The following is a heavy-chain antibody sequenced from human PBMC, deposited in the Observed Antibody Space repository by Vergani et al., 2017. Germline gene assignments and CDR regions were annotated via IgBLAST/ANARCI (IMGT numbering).Heavy chain of an antibody. D-gene: IGHD3-16*01. J-gene: IGHJ4*02. CDR3: AKHFRGWGIDY. V-gene: IGHV3-30*02. CDR1: GFTLSNYD. Sequence: VQLVESGGGLVKPGGSLRLSCAASGFTLSNYDMQWIRQGPGKGLEFVAFIQFDGSNQYYADSVKGRFTLSRDFSKNTLYLQMNSLRTDDTATYXCAKHFRGWGIDYWGQGTQVIVSS. CDR2: IQFDGSNQ.